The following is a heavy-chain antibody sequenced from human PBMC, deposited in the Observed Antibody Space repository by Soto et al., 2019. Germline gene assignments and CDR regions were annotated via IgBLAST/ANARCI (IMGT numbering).Heavy chain of an antibody. D-gene: IGHD3-10*01. CDR3: TTDWGGPMVRGAPPGFDP. Sequence: EVQLVESGGGLVKPGGSLRLSCAASGFTFSNAWMSWVRQAPGKGLEWVGRIKSKTDGGTTDYAAPVKGRFTISRDDSKNTLYLQMNSLKTEDTAVYYCTTDWGGPMVRGAPPGFDPWGQGTLVTVSS. J-gene: IGHJ5*02. V-gene: IGHV3-15*01. CDR1: GFTFSNAW. CDR2: IKSKTDGGTT.